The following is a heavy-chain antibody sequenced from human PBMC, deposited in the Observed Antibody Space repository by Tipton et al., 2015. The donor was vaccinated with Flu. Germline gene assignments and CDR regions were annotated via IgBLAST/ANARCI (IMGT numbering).Heavy chain of an antibody. CDR3: ARTRRGFNHGDYFDY. CDR1: GFSLSTSGMC. D-gene: IGHD1-14*01. V-gene: IGHV2-70*01. J-gene: IGHJ4*02. CDR2: IDWDDDK. Sequence: LVKPTQTLTLTCTFSGFSLSTSGMCVSWIRQPPGKALEWLALIDWDDDKYYSTSLKTRLTISKDTSKNQVVLTMTNMDPVDTATYYCARTRRGFNHGDYFDYWGQGTLVTVSS.